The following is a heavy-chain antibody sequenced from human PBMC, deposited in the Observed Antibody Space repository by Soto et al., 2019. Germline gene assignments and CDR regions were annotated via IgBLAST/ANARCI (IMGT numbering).Heavy chain of an antibody. J-gene: IGHJ5*02. V-gene: IGHV4-59*01. CDR1: GGSISSYY. Sequence: SETLSLTCTVSGGSISSYYWSWIRQPPGKGLEWIGYIYYSGSTNYNPSLKSRVTISVDTSKNQFSLKLSSVTAADTAVYYCARDQLSSGLYVWFDPWGQGTLVTGSS. CDR3: ARDQLSSGLYVWFDP. D-gene: IGHD6-25*01. CDR2: IYYSGST.